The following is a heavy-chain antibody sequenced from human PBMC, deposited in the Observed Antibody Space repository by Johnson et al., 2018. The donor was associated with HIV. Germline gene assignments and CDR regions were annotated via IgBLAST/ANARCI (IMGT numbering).Heavy chain of an antibody. CDR1: GFTFDDYA. CDR3: AKANYYDSSGYYSVTEDVFDI. V-gene: IGHV3-9*01. D-gene: IGHD3-22*01. CDR2: ISWNSGSI. Sequence: VQLVESGGGLVQPGGSLRLSCAASGFTFDDYAMHWVRQVPGKGLEWVSGISWNSGSIDYAACVKGRFSISRHNAKNSLYLQRNSLKPEDTALYYCAKANYYDSSGYYSVTEDVFDIWGQGTMVTVSS. J-gene: IGHJ3*02.